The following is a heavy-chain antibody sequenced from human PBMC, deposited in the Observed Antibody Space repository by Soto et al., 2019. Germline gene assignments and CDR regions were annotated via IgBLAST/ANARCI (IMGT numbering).Heavy chain of an antibody. CDR3: ERATGYSSSWDEGDYYYGMDV. D-gene: IGHD6-13*01. J-gene: IGHJ6*02. V-gene: IGHV6-1*01. CDR1: GDSVSSNSAA. CDR2: TYYRSKWYN. Sequence: SQPLSLTCAISGDSVSSNSAAWNWIRQSPSRGLEWLGRTYYRSKWYNDYAVSVKSRITINPDTSKNQFSLQLISVTPEALAVYYCERATGYSSSWDEGDYYYGMDVWGQGTTVTV.